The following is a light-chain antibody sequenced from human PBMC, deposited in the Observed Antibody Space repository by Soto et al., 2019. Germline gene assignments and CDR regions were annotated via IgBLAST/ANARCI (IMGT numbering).Light chain of an antibody. J-gene: IGLJ1*01. CDR2: DVN. V-gene: IGLV2-14*01. CDR1: SSDIGGYNY. CDR3: NSYTISSVYV. Sequence: QSALTQPASVSGSPGQSITISCTGTSSDIGGYNYVSWYQQHPGKAPKLMIYDVNNRPSGVSNRFSGSKSGNTASLTISGLQAEDEADYYCNSYTISSVYVFGTGTKVTVL.